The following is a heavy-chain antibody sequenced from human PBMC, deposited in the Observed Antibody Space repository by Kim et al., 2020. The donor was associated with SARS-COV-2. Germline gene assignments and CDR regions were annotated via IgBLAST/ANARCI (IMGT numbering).Heavy chain of an antibody. CDR3: ARGGINYGDYSGGRWFDP. CDR1: GGSFSGFY. D-gene: IGHD4-17*01. J-gene: IGHJ5*02. V-gene: IGHV4-34*01. CDR2: INHSGST. Sequence: SETLSLTCAVYGGSFSGFYWSWIRQPPGKGLEWIGEINHSGSTKYNSSLKSRVTISVETSKYQFSLKLSSVTAADTAVYYCARGGINYGDYSGGRWFDPWGQGTLVTVSS.